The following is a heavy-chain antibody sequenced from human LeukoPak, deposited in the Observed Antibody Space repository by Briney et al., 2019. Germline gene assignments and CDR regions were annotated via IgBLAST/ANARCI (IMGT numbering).Heavy chain of an antibody. CDR2: IYPGDSDT. J-gene: IGHJ4*02. D-gene: IGHD2-15*01. CDR3: ARAPGGCSGGSCYSDR. Sequence: GESLKISCKGSDYSFGNYWIGWVRQMPGKGLEWMGIIYPGDSDTRYSPSFQGQVTISADKSISTAYLQWSSLKASDTAMYHCARAPGGCSGGSCYSDRWGQGTLVTVSS. CDR1: DYSFGNYW. V-gene: IGHV5-51*01.